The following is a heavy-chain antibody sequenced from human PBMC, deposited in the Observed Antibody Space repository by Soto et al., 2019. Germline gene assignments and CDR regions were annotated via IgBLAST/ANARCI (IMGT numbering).Heavy chain of an antibody. CDR2: IYPGDSDT. CDR1: GYSFTSYW. Sequence: GESLKISCKGSGYSFTSYWIGWVRQMPGKGLEWMGIIYPGDSDTRYSPSFQGQVTISADKSISTAYLQWSSLKASDTAMYYCARLRRTMVRGVSNWFDPWGQGTLVTVSS. V-gene: IGHV5-51*01. D-gene: IGHD3-10*01. J-gene: IGHJ5*02. CDR3: ARLRRTMVRGVSNWFDP.